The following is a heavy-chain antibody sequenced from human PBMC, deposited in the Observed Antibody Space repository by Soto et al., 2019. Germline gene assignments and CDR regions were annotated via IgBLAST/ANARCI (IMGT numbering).Heavy chain of an antibody. V-gene: IGHV4-34*01. D-gene: IGHD3-3*01. CDR1: GGSFSGYY. CDR2: INHSGST. J-gene: IGHJ4*02. Sequence: SETLSLTCAVYGGSFSGYYWSWIRQPPGKGLEWIGEINHSGSTNYNPSLKSRVTISVDTSKNQFSLKLSSVTAADTAVYYCARCRSQARGITIFGVVNPAFDYWGQGTLVTVSS. CDR3: ARCRSQARGITIFGVVNPAFDY.